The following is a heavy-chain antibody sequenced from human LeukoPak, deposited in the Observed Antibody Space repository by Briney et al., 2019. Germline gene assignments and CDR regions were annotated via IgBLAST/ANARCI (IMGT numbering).Heavy chain of an antibody. Sequence: SETLSLTCAVYGGSFSGYCWSWIRQPPGKGLEWIGEINHSGSTNYNPSLKSRVTISVDTSKNQFSLKLSSVTAADTAVYYCARVHGYCSGGSCFDQKFDYWGQGTLVTVSS. D-gene: IGHD2-15*01. V-gene: IGHV4-34*01. CDR1: GGSFSGYC. CDR3: ARVHGYCSGGSCFDQKFDY. J-gene: IGHJ4*02. CDR2: INHSGST.